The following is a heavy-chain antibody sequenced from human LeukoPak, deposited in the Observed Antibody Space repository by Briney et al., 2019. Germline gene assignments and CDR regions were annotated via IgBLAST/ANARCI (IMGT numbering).Heavy chain of an antibody. D-gene: IGHD3-10*01. CDR3: ARDVSGSGSKYYFDY. J-gene: IGHJ4*02. Sequence: ASVKVSCKASGYTFTSYGISWVRQAPGQGLEWMGGIIPIFGTANYAQKFQGRVTITADESTSTAYMELSSLRSEDTAVYYCARDVSGSGSKYYFDYWGQGTLVTVSS. V-gene: IGHV1-69*13. CDR2: IIPIFGTA. CDR1: GYTFTSYG.